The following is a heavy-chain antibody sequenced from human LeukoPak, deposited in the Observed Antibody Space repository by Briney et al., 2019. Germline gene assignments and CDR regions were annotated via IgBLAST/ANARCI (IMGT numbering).Heavy chain of an antibody. J-gene: IGHJ5*02. CDR2: FDPEGGET. CDR1: GYTLTELS. CDR3: ARGSHGDWFDP. D-gene: IGHD4-17*01. Sequence: ASVKVSCKVSGYTLTELSMHWVRQAPGKGLEWMGGFDPEGGETIYAQKFQGRVTMTRDTSISTAYMELSRLRSDDTAVYYCARGSHGDWFDPWGQGTLVTVSS. V-gene: IGHV1-24*01.